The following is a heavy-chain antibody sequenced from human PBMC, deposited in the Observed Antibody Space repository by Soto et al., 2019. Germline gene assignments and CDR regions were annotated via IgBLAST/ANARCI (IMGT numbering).Heavy chain of an antibody. Sequence: ASVKVSCKASGYTFTGYYMHWVRQAPGQGLEWMGWINPNSGGTNYAQKFQGRVTMTRDTSISTAYMELSRLRSDDTAVYYCARGNIVVVVAAKFDAWGQGTPVTVSS. CDR3: ARGNIVVVVAAKFDA. V-gene: IGHV1-2*02. D-gene: IGHD2-15*01. CDR1: GYTFTGYY. J-gene: IGHJ5*02. CDR2: INPNSGGT.